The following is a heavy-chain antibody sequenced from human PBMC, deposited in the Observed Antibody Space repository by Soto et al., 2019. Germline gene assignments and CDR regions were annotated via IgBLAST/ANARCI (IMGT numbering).Heavy chain of an antibody. CDR1: GFSFGDYW. CDR2: MKKDGSEK. D-gene: IGHD3-3*01. V-gene: IGHV3-7*03. CDR3: AKLGSGYYTGLYFDY. Sequence: ESGGASVQRGGSLRLSCAASGFSFGDYWMSWVRQAPGKGLEWVAHMKKDGSEKYYVDSVKGRFIVSRDNSRNALYLQMNSLRAEDTAVYYCAKLGSGYYTGLYFDYWGQGTLVTVSS. J-gene: IGHJ4*02.